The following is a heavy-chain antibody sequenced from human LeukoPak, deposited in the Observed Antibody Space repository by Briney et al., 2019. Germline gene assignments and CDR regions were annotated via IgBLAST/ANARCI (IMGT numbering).Heavy chain of an antibody. J-gene: IGHJ5*02. Sequence: SSETLSLICTVSGGSISSYYGSWIRQPPGKGREWIGYIYYSGSTNYNPSLKSLVTISVDTSKHQFSLKLSSVTAADTAVYYCARTLTGYSSSWYWFDPWGQGTLVTVSS. CDR3: ARTLTGYSSSWYWFDP. D-gene: IGHD6-13*01. CDR2: IYYSGST. CDR1: GGSISSYY. V-gene: IGHV4-59*01.